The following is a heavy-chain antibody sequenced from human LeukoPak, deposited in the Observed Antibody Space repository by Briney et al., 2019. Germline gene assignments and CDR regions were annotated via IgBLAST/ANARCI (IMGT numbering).Heavy chain of an antibody. CDR2: ISSSSSYI. Sequence: KTAGSLRLSCAASGFTFSSYSMNWVRQAPGKGLEWLSSISSSSSYIYYADSVKGRFTISRDDAKNSLYLQMNSLTAEDTAVYYCATLRGYDSSGYSDWGQGTLVTVSS. J-gene: IGHJ4*02. D-gene: IGHD3-22*01. CDR1: GFTFSSYS. CDR3: ATLRGYDSSGYSD. V-gene: IGHV3-21*01.